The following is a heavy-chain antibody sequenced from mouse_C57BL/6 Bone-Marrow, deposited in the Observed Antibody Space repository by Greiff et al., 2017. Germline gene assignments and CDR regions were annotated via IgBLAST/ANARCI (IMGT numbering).Heavy chain of an antibody. CDR1: GFNIKDDY. CDR3: TTYDYDWYFDG. J-gene: IGHJ1*03. V-gene: IGHV14-4*01. CDR2: IDPGNGDT. Sequence: VQLQQSGAELVRPGASVKLSCTASGFNIKDDYMHWVKQRPEQGLEWIGWIDPGNGDTEYASKFQGKATITADTSSNTAYLQLSSLTSEDTAVYYCTTYDYDWYFDGWGTGTTVTVSS. D-gene: IGHD2-4*01.